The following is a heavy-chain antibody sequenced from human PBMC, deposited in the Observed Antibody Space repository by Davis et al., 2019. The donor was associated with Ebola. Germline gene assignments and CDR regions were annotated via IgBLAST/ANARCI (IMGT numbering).Heavy chain of an antibody. D-gene: IGHD5-12*01. J-gene: IGHJ6*02. V-gene: IGHV4-34*01. CDR2: INHSGST. Sequence: SQTLSLTCAVYGGSFSGYYWSWIRQPPGKGLEWIGEINHSGSTNYNPSLKSRVTISVDTSKNQFSLKLSSVTAADTAVYYCARGGGYGGYGMDVWGQGTTVTVSS. CDR1: GGSFSGYY. CDR3: ARGGGYGGYGMDV.